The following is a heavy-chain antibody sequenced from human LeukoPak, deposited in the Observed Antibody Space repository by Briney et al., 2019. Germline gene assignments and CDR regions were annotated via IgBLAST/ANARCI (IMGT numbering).Heavy chain of an antibody. D-gene: IGHD6-6*01. CDR1: GFTFDDYA. J-gene: IGHJ4*02. Sequence: PGGSLRLSCAASGFTFDDYAMHWVRQAPGKGLEWVSGISWNSGSIGYADSVKGRFTISRDNAKNSLYLQMNSLRAEDTALYYCAKDIHGARPGAARLGGFDYWGQGTLVTVSS. V-gene: IGHV3-9*01. CDR3: AKDIHGARPGAARLGGFDY. CDR2: ISWNSGSI.